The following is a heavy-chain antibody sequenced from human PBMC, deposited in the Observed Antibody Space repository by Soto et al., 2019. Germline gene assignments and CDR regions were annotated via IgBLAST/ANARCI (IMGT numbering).Heavy chain of an antibody. CDR2: IRSKANSYAT. CDR3: TGSITMVRGVIPWFDP. D-gene: IGHD3-10*01. V-gene: IGHV3-73*01. CDR1: GFTFSGSA. J-gene: IGHJ5*02. Sequence: GGSLRLSCAASGFTFSGSAMHWVRQASGKGLEWVGRIRSKANSYATAYAASVKGRFTISRDDSKNTAYLQMNSLKTEDTAVYYCTGSITMVRGVIPWFDPWGQGTLVTVSS.